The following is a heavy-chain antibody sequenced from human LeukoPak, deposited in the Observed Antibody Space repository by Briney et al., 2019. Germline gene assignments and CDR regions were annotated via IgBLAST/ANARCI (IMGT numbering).Heavy chain of an antibody. Sequence: ASVKVSCKASGYTFTGYYMHWVRQAPGQGLELMGWNNPNSGGTNYAQKFQGRVTMTRDTSISTAYMELSRLRSDDTAVYSCARDSSSGNWDFDLWGRGTLVTVSS. CDR3: ARDSSSGNWDFDL. CDR2: NNPNSGGT. V-gene: IGHV1-2*02. J-gene: IGHJ2*01. CDR1: GYTFTGYY. D-gene: IGHD6-13*01.